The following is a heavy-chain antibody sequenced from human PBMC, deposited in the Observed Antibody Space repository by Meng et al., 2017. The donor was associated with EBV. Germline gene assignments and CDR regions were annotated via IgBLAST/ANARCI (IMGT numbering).Heavy chain of an antibody. Sequence: VQVVQSGAEVKQHWSSVEVSCNASGVTFSSYAISWVRQAPGQGLEWMGGIIPIFGTANYAQKFQGRVTIPADESTSTAYMELSSLRSEDTAVYYCARDPSSSSPYFDYWGQGTLVTVSS. D-gene: IGHD6-6*01. CDR1: GVTFSSYA. CDR2: IIPIFGTA. V-gene: IGHV1-69*01. J-gene: IGHJ4*02. CDR3: ARDPSSSSPYFDY.